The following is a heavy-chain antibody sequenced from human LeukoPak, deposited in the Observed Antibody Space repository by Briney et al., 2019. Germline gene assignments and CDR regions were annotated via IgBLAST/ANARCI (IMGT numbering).Heavy chain of an antibody. D-gene: IGHD3-16*01. J-gene: IGHJ6*02. CDR1: GFTFSSYW. V-gene: IGHV3-7*03. CDR2: INHNGNVN. CDR3: VRGGGLDV. Sequence: GGSLRLSCAASGFTFSSYWMNWARQTPGKGLEWVASINHNGNVNYYVDPVRGRFTISRDNAKNSLYLQMSNLRAEDTAVYFCVRGGGLDVWGQGATVTVSS.